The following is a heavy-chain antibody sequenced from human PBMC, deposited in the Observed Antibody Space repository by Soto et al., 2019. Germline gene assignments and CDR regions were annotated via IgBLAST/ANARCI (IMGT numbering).Heavy chain of an antibody. CDR1: GFPFSSYG. V-gene: IGHV3-23*01. CDR3: GVQYDY. J-gene: IGHJ4*02. Sequence: GGSLRLSCAVSGFPFSSYGMSWVRQAPGKGLEWVARISPSGDSPAYADFVEGRFTVSRDNSKNTLSLLMNSLRADDSAVYYCGVQYDYWGQGTLVTVSS. D-gene: IGHD1-1*01. CDR2: ISPSGDSP.